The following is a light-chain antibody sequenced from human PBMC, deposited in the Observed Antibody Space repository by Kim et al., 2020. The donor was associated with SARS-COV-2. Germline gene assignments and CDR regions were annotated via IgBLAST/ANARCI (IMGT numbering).Light chain of an antibody. V-gene: IGKV1-5*03. CDR3: QQYITYPWT. CDR2: AAS. J-gene: IGKJ1*01. Sequence: DIQMTQSPSTLSASVGDRVTITCRASQSVSRWLAWYLQRPGNAPMLLIYAASNLETGVPSRFSGSGSGTEFTLTVSSLQPDDFATYYCQQYITYPWTFGQGTKLEI. CDR1: QSVSRW.